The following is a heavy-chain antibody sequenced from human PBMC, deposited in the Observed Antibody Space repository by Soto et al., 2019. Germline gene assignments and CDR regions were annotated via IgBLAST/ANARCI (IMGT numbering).Heavy chain of an antibody. J-gene: IGHJ4*02. Sequence: EVQLVQSGAEVKKPGESLRISCKGSGYRFTSYWISRVRQMPGKGLEWMGRIDPSDSYTNYSPSFQGHVTISADKSISTAYLQWSSLKASDTAMYYCARRTYDSSGYPSGFDYWGQGTLVTVSS. CDR1: GYRFTSYW. CDR3: ARRTYDSSGYPSGFDY. CDR2: IDPSDSYT. V-gene: IGHV5-10-1*01. D-gene: IGHD3-22*01.